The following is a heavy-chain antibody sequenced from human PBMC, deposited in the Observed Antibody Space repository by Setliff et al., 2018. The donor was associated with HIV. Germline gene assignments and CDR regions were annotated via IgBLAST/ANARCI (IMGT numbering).Heavy chain of an antibody. CDR3: ARKLLTRPNYYGMDV. Sequence: GGSLRLSCAASGFTFDDYAMSWVRQVPGKGLEWVAGINWNGDTTGYADSVKGRLTTSRDNAKNSLQLQMNSLRAEDTAVYYCARKLLTRPNYYGMDVWGQGTTVTVSS. CDR2: INWNGDTT. D-gene: IGHD2-15*01. CDR1: GFTFDDYA. V-gene: IGHV3-20*04. J-gene: IGHJ6*02.